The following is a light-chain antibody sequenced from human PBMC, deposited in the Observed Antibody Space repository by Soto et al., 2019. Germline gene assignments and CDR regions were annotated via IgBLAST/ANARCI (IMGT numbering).Light chain of an antibody. CDR3: QQRSNWPPTWT. V-gene: IGKV3-11*01. CDR1: QSVSSY. Sequence: ERVMTQSPATLSVSPGERATLSCRASQSVSSYLAWYQQKPGQAPRLLIYDASNRATGIPARFSGSGSGTDFTLTISSLEPEDFAVYYCQQRSNWPPTWTFGQGTKVDIK. J-gene: IGKJ1*01. CDR2: DAS.